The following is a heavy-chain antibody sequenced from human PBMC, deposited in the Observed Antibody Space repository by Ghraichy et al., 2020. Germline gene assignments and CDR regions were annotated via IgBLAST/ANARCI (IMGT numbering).Heavy chain of an antibody. V-gene: IGHV1-8*01. J-gene: IGHJ6*02. CDR1: GDTFTSYD. Sequence: ASVKVSCKAAGDTFTSYDINWERQATGQGLEWMGWMNPNSGNTGYAQKFQGRVTMTRNTSISTAYMELSSLRSEDTAVYYCAINGFTIDYYYYGMDVWGQGTTVTVSS. CDR2: MNPNSGNT. CDR3: AINGFTIDYYYYGMDV. D-gene: IGHD5-24*01.